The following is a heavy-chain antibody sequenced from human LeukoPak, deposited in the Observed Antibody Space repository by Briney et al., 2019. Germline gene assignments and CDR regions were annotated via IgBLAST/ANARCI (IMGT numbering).Heavy chain of an antibody. CDR2: MHTSGST. CDR3: ARGYYDFWSGPSAPFDY. D-gene: IGHD3-3*01. Sequence: SETLSLTCTVSGGSISSYYWSWIRQPAGKGLEWIGRMHTSGSTNYNPSLKSRVTMSVDTSKNQFSLKLSSVTAADTAVYYCARGYYDFWSGPSAPFDYWGQGTLVTVSS. V-gene: IGHV4-4*07. CDR1: GGSISSYY. J-gene: IGHJ4*02.